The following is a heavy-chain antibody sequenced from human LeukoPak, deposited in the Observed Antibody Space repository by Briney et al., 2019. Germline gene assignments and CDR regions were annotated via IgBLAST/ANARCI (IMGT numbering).Heavy chain of an antibody. CDR1: GFSFSSYA. CDR3: AKGRLRSLWLGDYYFDY. Sequence: GGSVRLSCAASGFSFSSYAMSWVRQAPGKGLEWVSAISGSGGSTYYADSVKGRFTISRDNSKNTLYLQVNSLRAEDTAVYYCAKGRLRSLWLGDYYFDYWGQGTLVTVSS. V-gene: IGHV3-23*01. CDR2: ISGSGGST. J-gene: IGHJ4*02. D-gene: IGHD6-19*01.